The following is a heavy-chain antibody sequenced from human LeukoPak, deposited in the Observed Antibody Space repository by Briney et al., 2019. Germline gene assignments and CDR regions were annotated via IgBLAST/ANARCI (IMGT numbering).Heavy chain of an antibody. Sequence: PGGSLRLSCAASGFTFSDYYMSWIRQAPGKGLEWLSYISSSSSYTNYADSVKGRFTISRDNAKNSVYLQMNSLRAEDTAVYYCARGRVAVTAISDFDYWGQGTLVTVSS. CDR1: GFTFSDYY. CDR3: ARGRVAVTAISDFDY. CDR2: ISSSSSYT. D-gene: IGHD2-21*02. V-gene: IGHV3-11*05. J-gene: IGHJ4*02.